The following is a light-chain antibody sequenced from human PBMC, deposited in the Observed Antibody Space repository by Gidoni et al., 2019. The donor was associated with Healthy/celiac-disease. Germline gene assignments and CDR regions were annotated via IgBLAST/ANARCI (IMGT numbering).Light chain of an antibody. CDR2: KAS. CDR3: QQYNSYPCS. V-gene: IGKV1-5*03. CDR1: QSISSW. J-gene: IGKJ2*04. Sequence: DIQMTQSPSTLSASVGDRVTITCRASQSISSWLAWYQQKPGKAPKLLIYKASSLESGVPSMFSGSGSGTEFTLTISSLQPDDFATYYCQQYNSYPCSFXQXTKLEIK.